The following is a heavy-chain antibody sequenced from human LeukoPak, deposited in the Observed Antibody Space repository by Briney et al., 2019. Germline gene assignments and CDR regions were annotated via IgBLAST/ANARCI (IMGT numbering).Heavy chain of an antibody. Sequence: GGSLRLSCAASGFTFSTYAMNWVRQAPGKGLEWVSAISPIGSRTYYADSVKGRFTISRDNSKNTLYLQMNSLRAGDTAIYYCAKASTVLKPIDSWGRGTLVTVFS. V-gene: IGHV3-23*01. D-gene: IGHD1-14*01. CDR1: GFTFSTYA. J-gene: IGHJ4*02. CDR3: AKASTVLKPIDS. CDR2: ISPIGSRT.